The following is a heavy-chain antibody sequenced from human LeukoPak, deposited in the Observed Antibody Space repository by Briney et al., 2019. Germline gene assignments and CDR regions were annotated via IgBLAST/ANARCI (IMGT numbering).Heavy chain of an antibody. CDR1: GGSISSGGYS. CDR3: ARDALVRGVIPT. D-gene: IGHD3-10*01. Sequence: SETLSLTCAVSGGSISSGGYSWSWIRQPPGKGLEWVGYIYYSGSTYYNPSLKSRVTMSVDTSKNQFSLKLSSVTAADTAVYYCARDALVRGVIPTWGQGTLVTVSS. J-gene: IGHJ5*02. CDR2: IYYSGST. V-gene: IGHV4-30-4*07.